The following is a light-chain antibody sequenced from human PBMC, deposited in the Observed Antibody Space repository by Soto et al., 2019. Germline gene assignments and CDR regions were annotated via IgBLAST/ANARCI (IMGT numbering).Light chain of an antibody. Sequence: DIVMTQSPDSLAVSLGERATINCKSSQSVLSSSNNKNYLAWYQQKPGHPPKLLIYWASTRESGVPDRFSGSGSETDFTLTIITLHAEDVPVYYCHQYYFISRTFGQGTKVQIK. V-gene: IGKV4-1*01. CDR3: HQYYFISRT. J-gene: IGKJ1*01. CDR2: WAS. CDR1: QSVLSSSNNKNY.